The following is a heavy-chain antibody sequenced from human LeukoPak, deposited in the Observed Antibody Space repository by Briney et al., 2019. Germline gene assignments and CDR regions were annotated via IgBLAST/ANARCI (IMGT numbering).Heavy chain of an antibody. CDR2: IYYSGST. J-gene: IGHJ5*02. Sequence: PSETPSLTCTVSGGSISSYYWSWLRQPPGKGLEWIGYIYYSGSTNYNPSLKSRVTISVDTSKNQFSLKLSSVTAADTAVYYCARDLQSWGQGTLVTVSS. V-gene: IGHV4-59*01. CDR3: ARDLQS. CDR1: GGSISSYY.